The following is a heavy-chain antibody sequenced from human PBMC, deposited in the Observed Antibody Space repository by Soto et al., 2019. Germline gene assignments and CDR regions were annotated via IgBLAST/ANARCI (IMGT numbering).Heavy chain of an antibody. CDR1: GYTLTELS. CDR2: FDPEDGET. J-gene: IGHJ3*02. V-gene: IGHV1-24*01. D-gene: IGHD5-18*01. Sequence: SSVKVSCKVSGYTLTELSMHWVRQAPGKGLEWMGGFDPEDGETIYAQKFQGRVTMTEDTSTSTAYMELRSLRSDDTAVYYCARDLYSYGLEEAFEIWGQGTMVTVSS. CDR3: ARDLYSYGLEEAFEI.